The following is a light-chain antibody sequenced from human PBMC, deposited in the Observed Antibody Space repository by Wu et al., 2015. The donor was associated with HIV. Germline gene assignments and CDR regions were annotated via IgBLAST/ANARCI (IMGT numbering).Light chain of an antibody. CDR1: QTVSSSS. V-gene: IGKV3-20*01. J-gene: IGKJ2*01. CDR3: QHYGSSPPRYT. CDR2: KVS. Sequence: EIVLTQSPNTLSLSPGERASLSCRASQTVSSSSLAWYQQKPGQAPTLLIYKVSSRATGIPDRFSGSGSGTDFTLTISRVEPEDFAVYYCQHYGSSPPRYTFGQGTKLEI.